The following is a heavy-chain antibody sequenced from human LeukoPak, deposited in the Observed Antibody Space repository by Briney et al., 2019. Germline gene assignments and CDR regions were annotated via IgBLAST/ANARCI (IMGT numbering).Heavy chain of an antibody. D-gene: IGHD3-22*01. CDR1: GGSISSNTYH. J-gene: IGHJ2*01. CDR3: ARDPAHYYDSSGYNWYFDL. CDR2: MYYTGAT. Sequence: PSETLSLTCTVSGGSISSNTYHWSWIRQPPGKGLEWIGYMYYTGATSYNPSLKSRVTISVDTSKNQFSLKLSSVTAADTAVYYCARDPAHYYDSSGYNWYFDLWGRGTLVTVSS. V-gene: IGHV4-61*01.